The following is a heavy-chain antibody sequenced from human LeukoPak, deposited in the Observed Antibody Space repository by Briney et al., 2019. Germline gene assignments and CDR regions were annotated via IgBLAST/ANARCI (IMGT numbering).Heavy chain of an antibody. Sequence: NPSETLSLTCSVSGGSISYYWSWIRQPPGKGLEWIGYIYYSGSTNYNPSLKSRVTISVDTSKNQFSLKLSSVTAADTAVYYCASRGYSGYEIDYWGQGTLVTVSS. V-gene: IGHV4-59*08. J-gene: IGHJ4*02. CDR3: ASRGYSGYEIDY. CDR2: IYYSGST. CDR1: GGSISYY. D-gene: IGHD5-12*01.